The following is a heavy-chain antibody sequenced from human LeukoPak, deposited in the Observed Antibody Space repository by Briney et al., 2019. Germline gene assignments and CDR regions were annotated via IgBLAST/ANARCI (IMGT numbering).Heavy chain of an antibody. CDR3: ARDLDSSGYGWFDP. J-gene: IGHJ5*02. D-gene: IGHD3-22*01. Sequence: SETLSLTCTVXGXXIXXXYXXXXXXPXGXXLXXIGYIXYSGSTNYNPSLKSRVTISVDTSKNQFSLKLSSVTAADTAVYYCARDLDSSGYGWFDPWGQGTLVTVSS. CDR2: IXYSGST. V-gene: IGHV4-59*01. CDR1: GXXIXXXY.